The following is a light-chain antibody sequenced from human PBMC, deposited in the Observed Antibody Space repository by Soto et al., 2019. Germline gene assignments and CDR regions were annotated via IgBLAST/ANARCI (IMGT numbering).Light chain of an antibody. CDR3: QQYGTSEII. CDR2: DTS. J-gene: IGKJ5*01. V-gene: IGKV3-20*01. CDR1: QSLTNSF. Sequence: EFVLTQSPGTLSLSPGERATLSCRASQSLTNSFMAWYQQKPGQAPRLLIYDTSSRASGIPDRFSGSGSGTDFTLTISRLETEDFAVFYCQQYGTSEIIFGQGTRLQNK.